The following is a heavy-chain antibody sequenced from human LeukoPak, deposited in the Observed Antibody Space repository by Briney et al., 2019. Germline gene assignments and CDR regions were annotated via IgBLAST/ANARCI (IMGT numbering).Heavy chain of an antibody. CDR1: GGTFSSYA. CDR2: IIPILGIA. J-gene: IGHJ1*01. Sequence: ASVKVSCKASGGTFSSYAISWVRQAPGQGLEWMGRIIPILGIANYAQKFQGRVTITADKSTSTAYMELRSVRSEDTGVYYCAREDGSPPRMGAEYFQHWGQGTLVTVSS. D-gene: IGHD2-15*01. CDR3: AREDGSPPRMGAEYFQH. V-gene: IGHV1-69*04.